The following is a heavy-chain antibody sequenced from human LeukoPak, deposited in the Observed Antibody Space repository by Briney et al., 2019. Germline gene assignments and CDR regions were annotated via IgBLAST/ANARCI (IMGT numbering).Heavy chain of an antibody. V-gene: IGHV1-2*02. J-gene: IGHJ4*02. CDR2: INPNSGGT. Sequence: ASVKVSCKASGYTFTGYYMHWVRQAPGQGREWMGWINPNSGGTNYAQKFQGRVTMTRDTSISTAYMELSRLRSDDTAVYYCARVEQYGGNADYWGQGTLVTVSS. CDR3: ARVEQYGGNADY. CDR1: GYTFTGYY. D-gene: IGHD4-23*01.